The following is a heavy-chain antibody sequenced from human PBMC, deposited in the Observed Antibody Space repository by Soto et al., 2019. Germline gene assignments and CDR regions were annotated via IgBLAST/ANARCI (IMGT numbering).Heavy chain of an antibody. Sequence: GGSLRLSCAASGFTFSSYWMDWVRQAPGKGLVWVSRVNSDGSSTSYADSVKGRFTISRDNAKNTLYLQMNSLRAEDTAIYYCACGISTAEVVFDYWGQGTLVTVSS. J-gene: IGHJ4*02. V-gene: IGHV3-74*01. CDR2: VNSDGSST. D-gene: IGHD6-13*01. CDR1: GFTFSSYW. CDR3: ACGISTAEVVFDY.